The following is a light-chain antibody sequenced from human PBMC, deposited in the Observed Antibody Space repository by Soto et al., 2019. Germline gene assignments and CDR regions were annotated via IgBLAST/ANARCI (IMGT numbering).Light chain of an antibody. CDR2: GAS. CDR1: QSISSSY. V-gene: IGKV3-20*01. J-gene: IGKJ1*01. CDR3: QLYGSSPPWT. Sequence: EAVLTQSPDTLSWSPGERATLSCRASQSISSSYLAWYQQRPGQAPRLLIYGASSRATGIPDRFSGSVSGTDFTLTISSLEPEDFAVYYCQLYGSSPPWTFGQGTKVDIK.